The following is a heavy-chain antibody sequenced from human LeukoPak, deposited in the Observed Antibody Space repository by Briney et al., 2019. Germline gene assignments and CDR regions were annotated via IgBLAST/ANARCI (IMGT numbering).Heavy chain of an antibody. D-gene: IGHD2-2*01. CDR1: GGSISSSSYY. CDR2: IYYSGST. Sequence: TETLSLTCTVSGGSISSSSYYWGWIRQPPGKGLEWIGSIYYSGSTYYNPSLKSRVTISVDTSKNQFSLKLSSVTAADTAVYYCARHRSRGYCSSTSCYDPFSDYWGQGTLVTVSS. J-gene: IGHJ4*02. V-gene: IGHV4-39*01. CDR3: ARHRSRGYCSSTSCYDPFSDY.